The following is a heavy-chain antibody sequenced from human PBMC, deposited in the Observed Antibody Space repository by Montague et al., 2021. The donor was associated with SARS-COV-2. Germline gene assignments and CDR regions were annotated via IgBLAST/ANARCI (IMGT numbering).Heavy chain of an antibody. CDR2: TTLRASA. Sequence: SETLSLTCSVYGGSFSDYYWTWIRQPPGKGLEWIGETTLRASANYNPSLKSRVSISVDTSKNQLSLKLTSVTVADTAVYFCARQLPSYCATNKCYPYYFDGWGQGALVTVSS. J-gene: IGHJ4*02. CDR3: ARQLPSYCATNKCYPYYFDG. V-gene: IGHV4-34*01. CDR1: GGSFSDYY. D-gene: IGHD4/OR15-4a*01.